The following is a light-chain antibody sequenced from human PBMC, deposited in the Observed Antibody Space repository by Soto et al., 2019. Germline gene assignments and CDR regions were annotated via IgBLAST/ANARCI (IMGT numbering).Light chain of an antibody. CDR2: GVS. J-gene: IGKJ4*01. CDR3: QQRSNWPLT. Sequence: EIVLTQSPGTLSLSPGERATLSCRASQSVSSSYLAWYQKKPGQAPRLLIYGVSSRATGIPDRFSGSGSGTDFTLNISRLEPEDFAVYYCQQRSNWPLTFGGGTKVEIK. CDR1: QSVSSSY. V-gene: IGKV3D-20*02.